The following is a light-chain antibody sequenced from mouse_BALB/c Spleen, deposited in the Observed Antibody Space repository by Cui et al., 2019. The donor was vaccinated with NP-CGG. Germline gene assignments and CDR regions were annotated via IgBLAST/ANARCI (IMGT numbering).Light chain of an antibody. CDR2: GTN. CDR3: ALWYSNHWV. V-gene: IGLV1*01. J-gene: IGLJ1*01. CDR1: TGAVTTSNY. Sequence: QAVVTQESALTTSPGKKVTLTCRSSTGAVTTSNYANWVQEKPDHLFTGLIGGTNNRVPGVPARFSVSLIGDKAALTITGAQTEDETIYFCALWYSNHWVFGGGTKLTVL.